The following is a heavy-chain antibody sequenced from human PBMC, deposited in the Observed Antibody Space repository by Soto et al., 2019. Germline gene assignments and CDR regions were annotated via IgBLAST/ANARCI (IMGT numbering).Heavy chain of an antibody. V-gene: IGHV1-69*13. CDR1: GGTFSSYA. CDR3: AREPRLLIWFGELHD. D-gene: IGHD3-10*01. J-gene: IGHJ4*02. CDR2: IIPIFGTT. Sequence: SSVKVSCYASGGTFSSYAINWVRQTPGQGLEWMGGIIPIFGTTNYAQKFQGRVTITEDESTSTAYMKLRSVTAADTAVYYCAREPRLLIWFGELHDWGRGTLVTISS.